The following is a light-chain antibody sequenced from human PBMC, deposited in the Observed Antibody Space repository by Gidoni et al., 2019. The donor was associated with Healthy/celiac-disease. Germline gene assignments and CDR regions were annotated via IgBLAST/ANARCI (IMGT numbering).Light chain of an antibody. CDR2: DAS. CDR3: QQRSNWPPWT. Sequence: EIVLTQYPATLSSPPGERATPSCRASQSVSSYLAWYQQKPGQAPRLLIYDASNRATGILARFSGSGSGTDFTLTNSSLEPEDVAVYYCQQRSNWPPWTFGQGTKVEIK. V-gene: IGKV3-11*01. CDR1: QSVSSY. J-gene: IGKJ1*01.